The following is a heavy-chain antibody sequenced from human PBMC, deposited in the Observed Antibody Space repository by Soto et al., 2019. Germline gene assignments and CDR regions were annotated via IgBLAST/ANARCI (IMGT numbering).Heavy chain of an antibody. CDR1: GYTFTTYG. D-gene: IGHD6-13*01. J-gene: IGHJ4*02. CDR3: ARDFTKSSSWPYYFDY. Sequence: QVQLVQSGAEVKKPGASVKVSCKASGYTFTTYGISWVRQAPGQGLGWMGGISAYSGSTKFAQKLQGRVTMTTDTSTTTAYMELRSLTSDDTAVYYCARDFTKSSSWPYYFDYWGQGTLVTVSS. V-gene: IGHV1-18*01. CDR2: ISAYSGST.